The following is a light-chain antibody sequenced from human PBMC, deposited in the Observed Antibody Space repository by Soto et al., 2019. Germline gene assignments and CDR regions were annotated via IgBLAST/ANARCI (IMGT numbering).Light chain of an antibody. CDR2: RTS. V-gene: IGKV3-15*01. CDR3: QQRSSWPPRIT. Sequence: EIVMTQSPATLSVSPGERATLSCRASQSISSNLAWYQQKPGQAPRLLMFRTSSRATGFPARFSGSGSGTEFNLTISSLQSEDFGVYYCQQRSSWPPRITFGQGTRLEIK. CDR1: QSISSN. J-gene: IGKJ5*01.